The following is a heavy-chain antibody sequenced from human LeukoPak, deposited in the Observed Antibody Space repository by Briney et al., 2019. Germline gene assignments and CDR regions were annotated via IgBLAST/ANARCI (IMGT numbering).Heavy chain of an antibody. J-gene: IGHJ3*02. D-gene: IGHD3-22*01. CDR3: ARHFTYYYDSSGYPRDAFDI. Sequence: SETLSLTCTVSGGSISGYYWSWIRQSPGEGLVWMGYIYCSGSTNYNPSLKSRVTISLDMSKNQFPLKLSSVTAADTALYYCARHFTYYYDSSGYPRDAFDIWGQGTVVTVSS. CDR1: GGSISGYY. V-gene: IGHV4-59*08. CDR2: IYCSGST.